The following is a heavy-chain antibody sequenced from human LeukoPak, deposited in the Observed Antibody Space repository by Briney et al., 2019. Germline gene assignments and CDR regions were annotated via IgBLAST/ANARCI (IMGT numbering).Heavy chain of an antibody. V-gene: IGHV3-23*01. Sequence: GGSLRLSCAASGFTFSSYAMSWVRQAPGKGLEWVSAISGSGGSTYYADSAKGRFTISRDNSKNTLYLQMNSLRAEDTAVYYCAKTLGYCSGGSCFSRYYFDYWGQGTLVTVSS. J-gene: IGHJ4*02. CDR1: GFTFSSYA. D-gene: IGHD2-15*01. CDR2: ISGSGGST. CDR3: AKTLGYCSGGSCFSRYYFDY.